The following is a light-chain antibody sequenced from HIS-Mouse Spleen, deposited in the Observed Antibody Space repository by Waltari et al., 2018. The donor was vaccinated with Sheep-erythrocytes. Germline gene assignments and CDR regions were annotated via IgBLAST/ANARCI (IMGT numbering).Light chain of an antibody. CDR1: SSDVVGYNY. J-gene: IGLJ1*01. Sequence: QSALTQPRSVSGSPGQSVTISCTGTSSDVVGYNYVSWYQQHPGKAPKLMIYDVSNRPSGVPDRFSGSKSCNTASLTISGLQAEDEADYYCCSYAGSYNHVFATGTKVTVL. CDR2: DVS. V-gene: IGLV2-11*01. CDR3: CSYAGSYNHV.